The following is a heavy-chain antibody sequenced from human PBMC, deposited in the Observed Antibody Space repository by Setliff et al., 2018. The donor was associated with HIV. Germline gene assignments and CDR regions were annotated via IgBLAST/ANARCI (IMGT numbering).Heavy chain of an antibody. CDR2: VYISGST. CDR3: ARSPSWALPYFDL. CDR1: LGTIDSRTYY. D-gene: IGHD3-16*01. V-gene: IGHV4-61*02. J-gene: IGHJ4*02. Sequence: SETLSLTCTVSLGTIDSRTYYWSWIRQPAGKRLEWLGRVYISGSTNYNPSLRGRVAISLDASRHQFSLNLTFVTAADTAIYFCARSPSWALPYFDLWGQGRLVTVSS.